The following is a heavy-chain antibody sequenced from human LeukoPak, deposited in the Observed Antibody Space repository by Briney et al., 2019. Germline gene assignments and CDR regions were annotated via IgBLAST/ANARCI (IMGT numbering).Heavy chain of an antibody. CDR1: GYTFTSYY. D-gene: IGHD6-13*01. Sequence: GASVKVSCKASGYTFTSYYMHWVRQAPGQGLEWMGIINPSGGSTSYAQKLQGRVTMTRNTSISTAYMELGSLRSEDTAVYHCARGLYSSSLHWGQGTLVTVSS. CDR2: INPSGGST. CDR3: ARGLYSSSLH. J-gene: IGHJ4*02. V-gene: IGHV1-46*01.